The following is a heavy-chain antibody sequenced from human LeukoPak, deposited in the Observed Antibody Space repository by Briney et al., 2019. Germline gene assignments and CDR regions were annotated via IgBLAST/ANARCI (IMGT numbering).Heavy chain of an antibody. CDR3: ARGRGYSSSWYSRPPFDP. D-gene: IGHD6-13*01. V-gene: IGHV1-8*01. J-gene: IGHJ5*02. Sequence: GASVKVSCKASGYTFTSYDINWVRQATGQGLEWMGWMNPNSGNTGYAQKFQGRVTMTSNTSISTAYMELSSLRSEDTAVYYCARGRGYSSSWYSRPPFDPWGQGTLVTVSS. CDR2: MNPNSGNT. CDR1: GYTFTSYD.